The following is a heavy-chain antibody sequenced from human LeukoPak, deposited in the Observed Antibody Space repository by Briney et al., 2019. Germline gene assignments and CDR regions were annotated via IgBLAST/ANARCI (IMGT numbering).Heavy chain of an antibody. CDR3: ARDDSYGYVLGY. V-gene: IGHV1-69*05. Sequence: SVKVSCKASGGTFSSYAISWVRQAPGQGLQWMGGIIPIFGTANYAQKFQGRVTITTDESTSTAYMELSSLRSEDTAVYYCARDDSYGYVLGYWGQGTLVTVSS. CDR2: IIPIFGTA. CDR1: GGTFSSYA. D-gene: IGHD5-18*01. J-gene: IGHJ4*02.